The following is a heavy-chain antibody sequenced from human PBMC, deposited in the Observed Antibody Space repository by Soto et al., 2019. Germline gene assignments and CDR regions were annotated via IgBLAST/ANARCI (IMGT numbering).Heavy chain of an antibody. J-gene: IGHJ4*02. Sequence: GGSLRLSCAASGFTFSSYGMHWVRQAPGKGLEWVAVISYDGSNKYYADSVKGRFTISRDNSKNTLYLQMNSLRAEDTAVYYCAKESALDGSGWWRKYYFDYWGQGTLVTVSS. CDR1: GFTFSSYG. CDR3: AKESALDGSGWWRKYYFDY. CDR2: ISYDGSNK. D-gene: IGHD6-19*01. V-gene: IGHV3-30*18.